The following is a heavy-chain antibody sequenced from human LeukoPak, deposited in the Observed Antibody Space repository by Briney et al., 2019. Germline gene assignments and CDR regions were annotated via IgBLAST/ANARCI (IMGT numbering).Heavy chain of an antibody. CDR1: GGSISSCTYS. J-gene: IGHJ4*02. CDR3: ARDWNRYAY. D-gene: IGHD1-1*01. Sequence: SQTLSLTCSVSGGSISSCTYSWGWIRQPPGKGLEWIGSFSCSGSTYYNPSLKSRVTISVDTSKSQFSLYMDSVTAADTAVYYCARDWNRYAYWGQGTLVTVSS. CDR2: FSCSGST. V-gene: IGHV4-39*07.